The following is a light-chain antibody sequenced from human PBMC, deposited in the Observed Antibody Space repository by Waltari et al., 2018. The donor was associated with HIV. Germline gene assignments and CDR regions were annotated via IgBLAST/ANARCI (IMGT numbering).Light chain of an antibody. CDR2: GAS. V-gene: IGKV3-15*01. J-gene: IGKJ3*01. Sequence: EILMMQSPATLSLSPGARATLPCRASQSINNNLAWYQQKPGQAPRLLIYGASTGATGVPARFSGSGSGTEFTLTISSLQSEDFAVYYCQQYNNWPGITFGPGTKVDIK. CDR1: QSINNN. CDR3: QQYNNWPGIT.